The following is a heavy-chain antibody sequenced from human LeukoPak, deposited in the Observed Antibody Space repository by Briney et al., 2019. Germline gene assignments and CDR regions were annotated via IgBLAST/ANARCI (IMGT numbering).Heavy chain of an antibody. V-gene: IGHV4-38-2*02. J-gene: IGHJ1*01. CDR3: ARADPLVIAQPPYFQH. Sequence: SETLSLTCTVSGYSISSGYYWGWIRQPPGKGLEWIGSIYHSGSTYYNPSLKSRVTISVDTSKNQFSLKLSSVTAADTAVYYCARADPLVIAQPPYFQHWGQGTLVTVSS. CDR1: GYSISSGYY. CDR2: IYHSGST. D-gene: IGHD2-21*01.